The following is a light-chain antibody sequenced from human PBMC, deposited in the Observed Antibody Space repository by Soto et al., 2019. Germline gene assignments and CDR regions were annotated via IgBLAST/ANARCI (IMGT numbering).Light chain of an antibody. CDR3: QQYGRSPT. V-gene: IGKV3-20*01. Sequence: IGLKHSPATLCLSPWDSSTLSCRSSQSVRSSYLAWYQQTPGQTPRLLIYDASSRATGIPDRFSGSGSGTDFTLTISSLQAEDVGVYYCQQYGRSPTFGQGTKVDI. CDR2: DAS. J-gene: IGKJ1*01. CDR1: QSVRSSY.